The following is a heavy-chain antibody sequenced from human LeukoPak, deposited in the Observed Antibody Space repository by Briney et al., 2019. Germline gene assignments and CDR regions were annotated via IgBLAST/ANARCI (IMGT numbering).Heavy chain of an antibody. CDR2: THHSGNT. CDR1: GDSVSGYY. D-gene: IGHD3-16*01. J-gene: IGHJ6*02. CDR3: ARHKPGTYYYGMDV. Sequence: PSETLSLTCIVSGDSVSGYYWNWIRQPPGKGLEWIGYTHHSGNTLYNPSLKSRVTTSVDTSKNQFFLKLSSVTAADTAAYYCARHKPGTYYYGMDVWGQGTTVTVSS. V-gene: IGHV4-59*08.